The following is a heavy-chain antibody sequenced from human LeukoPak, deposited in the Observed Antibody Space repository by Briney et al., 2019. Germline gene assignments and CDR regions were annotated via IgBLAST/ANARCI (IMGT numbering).Heavy chain of an antibody. V-gene: IGHV4-61*02. Sequence: TSETLSLTCTVSSGSISSSNYYWSWIRQPAGGGLEWIGRISTIGITNYNPSLISRVTISIDTSKNQFSLKLSSVTAADTAVYYCARDVSGAQAAWGQGTLVTVSS. D-gene: IGHD1-26*01. J-gene: IGHJ4*02. CDR2: ISTIGIT. CDR3: ARDVSGAQAA. CDR1: SGSISSSNYY.